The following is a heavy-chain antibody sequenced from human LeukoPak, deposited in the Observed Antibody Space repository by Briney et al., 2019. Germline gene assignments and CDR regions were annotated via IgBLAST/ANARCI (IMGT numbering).Heavy chain of an antibody. V-gene: IGHV3-23*01. Sequence: GGSLRLSCAASGFTFSSYAMSWVRQAPGKGLEWVSAISGSGGSTYYADSVKGRFTISRDNSKNTVYLQMNSLRAEDTAVYYCGKTDCTSSSCYTIDSWGQGTLVTVSS. J-gene: IGHJ4*02. CDR1: GFTFSSYA. CDR2: ISGSGGST. D-gene: IGHD2-2*02. CDR3: GKTDCTSSSCYTIDS.